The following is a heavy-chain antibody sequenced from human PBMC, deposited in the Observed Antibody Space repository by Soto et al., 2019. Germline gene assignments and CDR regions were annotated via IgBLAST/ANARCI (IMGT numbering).Heavy chain of an antibody. D-gene: IGHD5-18*01. CDR2: IYHSGST. CDR3: AIGVGCRSGSFDF. Sequence: SETLSLTCAVSGGSISSGGYSWSWIRQPPGKGLEWIGYIYHSGSTYYNPSLKSRVTISVDRSKNHFSLKLSSVTAADTAVYFCAIGVGCRSGSFDFWGQGTLVTLS. J-gene: IGHJ4*02. V-gene: IGHV4-30-2*01. CDR1: GGSISSGGYS.